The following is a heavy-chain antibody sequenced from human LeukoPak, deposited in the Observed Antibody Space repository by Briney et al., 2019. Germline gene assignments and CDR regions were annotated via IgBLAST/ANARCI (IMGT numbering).Heavy chain of an antibody. D-gene: IGHD3-22*01. V-gene: IGHV4-59*01. Sequence: PSETLSLTCTVSGGSISSYYWSCIQQHPGKGLEWIGYIYYSGSTNYNPSLKSRVTISVDTSKNQFSLKLRSVTAADTAVYYCARGRGDYDSSAYGGSDYWGQGTLVTVSS. CDR1: GGSISSYY. CDR2: IYYSGST. J-gene: IGHJ4*02. CDR3: ARGRGDYDSSAYGGSDY.